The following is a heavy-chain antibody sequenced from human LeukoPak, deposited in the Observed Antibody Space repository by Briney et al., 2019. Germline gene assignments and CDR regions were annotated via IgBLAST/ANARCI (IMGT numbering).Heavy chain of an antibody. J-gene: IGHJ5*02. CDR2: IYNSGST. CDR3: ARAYSSSWYYNWFDP. D-gene: IGHD6-13*01. V-gene: IGHV4-38-2*02. Sequence: PSETLSLTCTVSGYSISSGYYWGWVRQPPGKGLEWIGSIYNSGSTYYNPSLKSRVTISVDTSKNQFSLKLRSVTAADTAMYYCARAYSSSWYYNWFDPWGQGTLITVSS. CDR1: GYSISSGYY.